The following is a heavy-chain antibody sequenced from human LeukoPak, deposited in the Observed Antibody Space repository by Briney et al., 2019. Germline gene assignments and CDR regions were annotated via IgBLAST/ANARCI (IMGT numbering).Heavy chain of an antibody. Sequence: SETLSLTCAVYGGPFSGYYWSWIRQPPGKGLEWIGEINHSGSTNYNPSLKSRVTISVDTSKNQFSLRLSSVTAADTAVYYCARGGGYCSGGSCPGGYWGQGTLVTVSS. D-gene: IGHD2-15*01. CDR2: INHSGST. CDR3: ARGGGYCSGGSCPGGY. V-gene: IGHV4-34*01. J-gene: IGHJ4*02. CDR1: GGPFSGYY.